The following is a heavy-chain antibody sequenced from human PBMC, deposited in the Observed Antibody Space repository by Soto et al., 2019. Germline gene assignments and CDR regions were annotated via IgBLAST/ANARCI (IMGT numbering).Heavy chain of an antibody. D-gene: IGHD1-26*01. J-gene: IGHJ4*02. CDR1: GFTFTKAY. V-gene: IGHV3-15*01. CDR2: IKGSHAGGTT. Sequence: EVQLVESGGGLVEPGGSIRLSCVASGFTFTKAYMTWVRQAPGKGLEWVGRIKGSHAGGTTDYATSVKGRFTISRDESTNTLYLQMNSLKTEDTSVYYCDTEGGYPGSNFYGAYWGQGTLVTVSS. CDR3: DTEGGYPGSNFYGAY.